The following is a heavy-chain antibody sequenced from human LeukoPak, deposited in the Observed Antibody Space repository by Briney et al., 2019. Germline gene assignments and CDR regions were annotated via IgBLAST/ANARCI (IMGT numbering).Heavy chain of an antibody. CDR1: GYTFTSYY. Sequence: SVKVSCKASGYTFTSYYMHWVRQAPGQGLEWMGGIIPIFGTANYAQKFQGRVTITADESTSTAYMELSSLRSADTAVYYCAQTRWLQLGWYFDYWGQGTLVTVSS. D-gene: IGHD5-24*01. V-gene: IGHV1-69*13. J-gene: IGHJ4*02. CDR2: IIPIFGTA. CDR3: AQTRWLQLGWYFDY.